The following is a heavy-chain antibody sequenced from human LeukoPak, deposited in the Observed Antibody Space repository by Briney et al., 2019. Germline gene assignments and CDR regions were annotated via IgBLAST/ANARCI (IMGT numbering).Heavy chain of an antibody. CDR3: ARLLDYSGYYFDY. J-gene: IGHJ4*02. CDR2: IYPGDSDT. V-gene: IGHV5-51*01. D-gene: IGHD3/OR15-3a*01. CDR1: GYTFSDYW. Sequence: GESLKISCKASGYTFSDYWIGWVRQMPGKGLEWMGIIYPGDSDTRYSPSFQGQVTISADKSISTAYLQWSSLKASDTAMYYCARLLDYSGYYFDYWGQGTLVTVSS.